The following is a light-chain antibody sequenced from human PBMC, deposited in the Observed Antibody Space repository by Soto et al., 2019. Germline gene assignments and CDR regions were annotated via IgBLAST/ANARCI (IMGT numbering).Light chain of an antibody. CDR2: ETS. V-gene: IGKV3-20*01. J-gene: IGKJ4*01. CDR3: QQYGSSPLT. Sequence: EIVLTQSPGALSLSPGERGTLSCRASQSVSSSYLAWYQQKPGQAPRLLIYETSSRATGIPDRFSGSGSGTDFTLTISRLESEDFAVYYCQQYGSSPLTLGGGTKVEIK. CDR1: QSVSSSY.